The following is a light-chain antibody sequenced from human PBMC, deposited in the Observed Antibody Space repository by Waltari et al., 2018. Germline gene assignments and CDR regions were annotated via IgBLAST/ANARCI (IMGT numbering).Light chain of an antibody. CDR3: QQRSKWPPT. CDR2: DAS. J-gene: IGKJ5*01. Sequence: EIVLTQSPATLSLSPGERATIYCRASQSISSYLAWYQQKPGQAPSLLIYDASHRATGIPARFSGSGAGTDFTLTISSLEPEDFAVYYCQQRSKWPPTFGQGTRLEIK. CDR1: QSISSY. V-gene: IGKV3-11*01.